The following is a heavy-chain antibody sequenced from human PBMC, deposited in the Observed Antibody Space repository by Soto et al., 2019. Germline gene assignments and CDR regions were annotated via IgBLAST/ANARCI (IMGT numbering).Heavy chain of an antibody. J-gene: IGHJ4*02. CDR3: ARRIAAAGTDY. CDR1: GGSISSSSYY. Sequence: ASETLSLTCTVSGGSISSSSYYWGWIRQPPGKGLEWIGSIYYSGSTDYNPSLKSRVTISVDTSKNQFSLKLSSVTAADTAVYYCARRIAAAGTDYWGQGTLVTVSS. V-gene: IGHV4-39*01. D-gene: IGHD6-13*01. CDR2: IYYSGST.